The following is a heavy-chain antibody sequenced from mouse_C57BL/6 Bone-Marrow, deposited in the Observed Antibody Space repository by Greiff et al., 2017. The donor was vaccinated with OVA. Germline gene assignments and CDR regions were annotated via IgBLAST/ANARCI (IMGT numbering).Heavy chain of an antibody. CDR3: ARDQATLDY. D-gene: IGHD3-2*02. CDR1: GFTFSDFY. J-gene: IGHJ2*01. CDR2: SRNKANDYTT. V-gene: IGHV7-1*01. Sequence: EVMLVESGGGLVQSGRSLRLSCATSGFTFSDFYMEWVRQAPGKGLEWIAASRNKANDYTTEYSASVKGRFIVSRDTSQSILYLQMNALRAEDTAIYYCARDQATLDYWGQGTTLTVSS.